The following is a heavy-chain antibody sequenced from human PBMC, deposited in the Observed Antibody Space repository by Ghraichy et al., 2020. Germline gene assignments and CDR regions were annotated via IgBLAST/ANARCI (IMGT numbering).Heavy chain of an antibody. CDR1: GASISSSIW. D-gene: IGHD2-2*01. V-gene: IGHV4-4*02. Sequence: SETLSLTCAVSGASISSSIWWSCVRQPPGKGLEWIGEIYHSGNTNYNPSLKSRVTISVDKSKNQFSLNLSSVTAADTAVYYCARGSIVIVPSTIYYGLDVWGQGATVTVSS. CDR2: IYHSGNT. CDR3: ARGSIVIVPSTIYYGLDV. J-gene: IGHJ6*02.